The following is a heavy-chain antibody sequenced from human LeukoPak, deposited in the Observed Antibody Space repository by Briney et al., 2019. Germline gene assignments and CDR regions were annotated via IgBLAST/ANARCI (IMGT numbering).Heavy chain of an antibody. J-gene: IGHJ4*02. CDR1: GGSFSGYY. D-gene: IGHD2-15*01. Sequence: SETLSLTCAVYGGSFSGYYWSWIRQPPGKGLEWIGEINHSGSTNYNPSLKSRVTISVDKSKNQFSLKLSSVTAADTAVYYCARDSRYCSGGSCYFDYWGQGTLVTVSS. V-gene: IGHV4-34*01. CDR3: ARDSRYCSGGSCYFDY. CDR2: INHSGST.